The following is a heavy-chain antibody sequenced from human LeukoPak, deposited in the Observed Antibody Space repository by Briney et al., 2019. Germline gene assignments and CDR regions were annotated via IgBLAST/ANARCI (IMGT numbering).Heavy chain of an antibody. D-gene: IGHD5-24*01. CDR3: AREGRDGYNYLVFFYFDY. V-gene: IGHV3-30*19. CDR1: GFTFSSYG. CDR2: ISYDGSNK. Sequence: GGSLRLSCVASGFTFSSYGMHWVRQAPGKGLEWVAVISYDGSNKYYADSVKGRFTISRDNSKNTLYLQMNSLRAEDTAVYYCAREGRDGYNYLVFFYFDYWGQGTLVTVSS. J-gene: IGHJ4*02.